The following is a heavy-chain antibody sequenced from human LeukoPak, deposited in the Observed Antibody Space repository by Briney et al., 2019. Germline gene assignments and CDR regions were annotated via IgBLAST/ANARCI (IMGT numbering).Heavy chain of an antibody. V-gene: IGHV3-21*01. CDR3: ASEESRGVYGMDV. Sequence: PGGSLRLSCAASGFTFSSYSMNWVRQAPGKGLEWVSSISSSSSYIYYADSVKGRFTISRDNAKNSLYLQMNSLRAEDTAVYFCASEESRGVYGMDVWGQGTTVTVSS. CDR2: ISSSSSYI. D-gene: IGHD3-10*01. J-gene: IGHJ6*02. CDR1: GFTFSSYS.